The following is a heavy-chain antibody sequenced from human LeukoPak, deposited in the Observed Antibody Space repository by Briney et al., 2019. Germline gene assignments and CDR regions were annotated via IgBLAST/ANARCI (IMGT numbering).Heavy chain of an antibody. CDR3: TRDLMDYDVSTGLHHYYMDV. Sequence: GGSLRLSCAASGLTFRSQSMNWVRQGPGKGLEWISSINSRSSEIFYADSVQGRFTISRDNAKNTLYLQMNTLRVEDTAVYYCTRDLMDYDVSTGLHHYYMDVWGQGTTVTVSS. CDR1: GLTFRSQS. CDR2: INSRSSEI. D-gene: IGHD3-9*01. J-gene: IGHJ6*02. V-gene: IGHV3-21*01.